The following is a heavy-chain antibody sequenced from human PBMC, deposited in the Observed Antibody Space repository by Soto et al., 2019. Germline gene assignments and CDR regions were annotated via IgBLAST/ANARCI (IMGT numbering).Heavy chain of an antibody. CDR3: TRSAISPYGGLIGPFDY. V-gene: IGHV1-3*01. D-gene: IGHD3-16*02. J-gene: IGHJ4*02. CDR1: GYTFTAYA. CDR2: INPANGNT. Sequence: ASVKVSCKATGYTFTAYAMHWVRQAPRQSLEWMGWINPANGNTRYSQKFQGRLTITSDTSANTVYMELSSLTSEDTAMYYCTRSAISPYGGLIGPFDYWGQGNLVTVSS.